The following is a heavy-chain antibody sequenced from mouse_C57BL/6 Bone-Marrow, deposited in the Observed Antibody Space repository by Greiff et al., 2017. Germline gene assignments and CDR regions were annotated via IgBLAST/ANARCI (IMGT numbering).Heavy chain of an antibody. D-gene: IGHD2-4*01. J-gene: IGHJ3*01. CDR1: GYTFTSYW. CDR2: IYPGNSDT. V-gene: IGHV1-5*01. CDR3: TRDDYDGWFAY. Sequence: EVQLQQSGTVLARPGASVKMSCKTSGYTFTSYWMHWVKQRPGQGLAWIGAIYPGNSDTSYNQKFKGKAKLTAVTSASTAYMELSSLTNEDAAVYYCTRDDYDGWFAYWGQGTLVTVSA.